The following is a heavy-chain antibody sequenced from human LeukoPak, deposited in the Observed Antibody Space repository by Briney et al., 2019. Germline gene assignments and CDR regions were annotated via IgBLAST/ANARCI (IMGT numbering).Heavy chain of an antibody. D-gene: IGHD5-24*01. CDR2: VHLDGRT. CDR3: ARVSSGSRRDGYNVVDY. V-gene: IGHV4-4*02. Sequence: PSGTLSLTCGVSGGSVTSTNWWTWVRQPPGKGLEWIGEVHLDGRTNYNPSLKSRLTISVDLSENHISLKLTSVTAADTAVYYCARVSSGSRRDGYNVVDYWGQGTLVTVSS. J-gene: IGHJ4*02. CDR1: GGSVTSTNW.